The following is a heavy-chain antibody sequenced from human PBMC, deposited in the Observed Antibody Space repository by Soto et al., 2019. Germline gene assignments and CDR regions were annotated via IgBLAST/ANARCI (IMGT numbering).Heavy chain of an antibody. D-gene: IGHD3-9*01. J-gene: IGHJ5*02. V-gene: IGHV1-69*13. CDR3: ARKARDILTGPRDNWFDP. CDR2: IIPIFGTA. Sequence: SVKVSCKASGGTFSSYAISWARQAPGQGLEWMGGIIPIFGTANYAQKFQGRVTITADESTSTAYMELSSLRSEDTAVYYCARKARDILTGPRDNWFDPWGQGTLVTVSS. CDR1: GGTFSSYA.